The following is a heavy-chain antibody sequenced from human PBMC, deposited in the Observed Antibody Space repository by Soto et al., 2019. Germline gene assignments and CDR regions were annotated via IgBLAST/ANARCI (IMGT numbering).Heavy chain of an antibody. CDR3: ARGHEYGCNSDAFDV. Sequence: QVHLVQSGAEVKKPGSSVKVSCKYSGGTFRTESINWVRQAPGQGLEWMGGILPFFGTADYAPGFHGRVTITAVGARTTDYMELSSLTSQDTAVYFCARGHEYGCNSDAFDVWGQGTMVTVSS. J-gene: IGHJ3*01. D-gene: IGHD4-17*01. CDR2: ILPFFGTA. V-gene: IGHV1-69*13. CDR1: GGTFRTES.